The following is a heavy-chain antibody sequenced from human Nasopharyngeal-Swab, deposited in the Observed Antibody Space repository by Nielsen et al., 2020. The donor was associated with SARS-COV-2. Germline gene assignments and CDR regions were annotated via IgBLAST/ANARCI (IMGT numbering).Heavy chain of an antibody. V-gene: IGHV1-3*01. CDR3: AREGIAVAGTHYYYGMDV. CDR1: GYTFTSYA. CDR2: INAGNGNT. J-gene: IGHJ6*02. Sequence: ASGKVSCKASGYTFTSYAMHWVRKAPGQRLEWMGWINAGNGNTKYSQKFQGRVTITRDTSASTAYMELSSLRSEDTAVYYCAREGIAVAGTHYYYGMDVWGQGTTVTVSS. D-gene: IGHD6-19*01.